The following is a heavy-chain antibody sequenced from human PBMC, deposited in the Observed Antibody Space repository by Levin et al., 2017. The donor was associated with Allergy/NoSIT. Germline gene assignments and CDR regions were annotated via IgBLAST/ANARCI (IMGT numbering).Heavy chain of an antibody. CDR1: GFTFSSYW. CDR2: INSDGSST. D-gene: IGHD2-15*01. J-gene: IGHJ6*02. Sequence: PGGSLRLSCAASGFTFSSYWMHWVRQAPGKGLVWVSRINSDGSSTSYADSVKGRFTISRDNAKNTLYLQMNSLRAEDTAVYYCARVGCSGGSCPRHYYYYGMDVWGQGTTVTVSS. CDR3: ARVGCSGGSCPRHYYYYGMDV. V-gene: IGHV3-74*01.